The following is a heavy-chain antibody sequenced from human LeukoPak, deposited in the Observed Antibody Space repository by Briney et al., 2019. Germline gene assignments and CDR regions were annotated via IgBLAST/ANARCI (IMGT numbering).Heavy chain of an antibody. D-gene: IGHD2-2*01. Sequence: GGSLRLSCAASGFTFRSYGMHWVRQAPGKGLEWVAVIQYDGGEKYYADSVKGRFTISRDNSKNTLDLQMNSLRAEDTAVYYCAKGDSTSCCRGEVYWGQGTLVTVSS. J-gene: IGHJ4*02. CDR3: AKGDSTSCCRGEVY. V-gene: IGHV3-30*02. CDR1: GFTFRSYG. CDR2: IQYDGGEK.